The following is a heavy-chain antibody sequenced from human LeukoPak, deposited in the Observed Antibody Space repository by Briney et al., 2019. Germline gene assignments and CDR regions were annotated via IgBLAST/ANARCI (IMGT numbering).Heavy chain of an antibody. CDR3: AKVSISAAGPFDY. Sequence: GGSLRLSCAASGFTFSSYAMSWVRQAPGKGLEWVSGLTGGGGSTYHADSVKGRFTISRDNSKNTLNLEMKGLRAEDTAVYYCAKVSISAAGPFDYWGQGTLVTVSS. V-gene: IGHV3-23*01. CDR1: GFTFSSYA. CDR2: LTGGGGST. D-gene: IGHD6-13*01. J-gene: IGHJ4*02.